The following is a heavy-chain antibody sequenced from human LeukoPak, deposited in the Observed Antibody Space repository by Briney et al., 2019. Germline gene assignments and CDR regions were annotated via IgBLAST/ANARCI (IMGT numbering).Heavy chain of an antibody. J-gene: IGHJ6*03. CDR3: ARALYDSSGYPHWYYYYYMDA. V-gene: IGHV4-59*01. D-gene: IGHD3-22*01. CDR1: VGSIISYY. CDR2: IYYSGST. Sequence: SETLSLTCTVSVGSIISYYWSWIRQPPGKGLEWIGYIYYSGSTNYNPSLKSRVTISVDTSKNQFSLKLSSVTAVDTAVYYCARALYDSSGYPHWYYYYYMDAWGKGTTVTISS.